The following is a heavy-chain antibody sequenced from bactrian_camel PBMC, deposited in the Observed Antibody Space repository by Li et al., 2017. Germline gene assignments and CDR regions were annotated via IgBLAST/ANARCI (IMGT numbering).Heavy chain of an antibody. Sequence: VQLVESGGGPVQAGESLRLSCSTSGDAVDAIDMGWYRQAPGLECEMVARISVNGHTNYADFVKGRFTISQDNRRNALYLQMSSLKPEDTAVYYCAADLNPATWVGYPCSRIFHIGYWGQGTQVTVS. CDR1: GDAVDAID. CDR2: ISVNGHT. D-gene: IGHD5*01. J-gene: IGHJ6*01. CDR3: AADLNPATWVGYPCSRIFHIGY. V-gene: IGHV3S56*01.